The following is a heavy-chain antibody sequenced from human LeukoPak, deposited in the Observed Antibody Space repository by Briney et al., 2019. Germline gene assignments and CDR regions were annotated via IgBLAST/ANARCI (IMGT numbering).Heavy chain of an antibody. CDR1: GYTFTGYY. D-gene: IGHD2-15*01. CDR3: ARSTRVVVVAANDY. Sequence: ASVKVSCKASGYTFTGYYMHWVRQAPGQGLEWMGWINPNCGGTNYAQKFQGRVTMTRDTSISTAYMELSRLRSDDTAVYYCARSTRVVVVAANDYWGQGTLVTVSS. CDR2: INPNCGGT. J-gene: IGHJ4*02. V-gene: IGHV1-2*02.